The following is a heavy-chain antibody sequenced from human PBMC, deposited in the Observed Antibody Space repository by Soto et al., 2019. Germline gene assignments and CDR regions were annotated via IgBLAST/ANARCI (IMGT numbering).Heavy chain of an antibody. CDR3: ARRERYYGSPGWFDP. Sequence: SETLSLTCSVSGASINNFAYYWGWIRQPPGKGLEWIGTVYYNENTYYNPSLKSRVAVSVDTAKNQFSLNLRSVTAADTAIYFCARRERYYGSPGWFDPWGQGTLVTVSS. CDR1: GASINNFAYY. D-gene: IGHD3-10*01. CDR2: VYYNENT. J-gene: IGHJ5*01. V-gene: IGHV4-39*01.